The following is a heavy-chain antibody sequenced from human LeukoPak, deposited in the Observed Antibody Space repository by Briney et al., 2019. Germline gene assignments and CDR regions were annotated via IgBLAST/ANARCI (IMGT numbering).Heavy chain of an antibody. Sequence: PGRSLRLSCVXSGFXFXXXXXXXXXXXPXXXXXXXXSXWXDGSDKYSXXSXRGXXTISXXXXKKTLYLQMNSLRAEDTAVYYCAKDAANLLYYFDYWGQGALVTVSS. V-gene: IGHV3-30*18. J-gene: IGHJ4*02. CDR1: GFXFXXXX. CDR2: XWXDGSDK. CDR3: AKDAANLLYYFDY. D-gene: IGHD2-15*01.